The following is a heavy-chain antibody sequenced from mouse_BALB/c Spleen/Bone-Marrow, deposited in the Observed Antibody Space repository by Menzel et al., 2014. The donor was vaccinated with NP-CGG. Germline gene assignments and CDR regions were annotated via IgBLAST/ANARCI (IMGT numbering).Heavy chain of an antibody. J-gene: IGHJ1*01. Sequence: VQLQQSGAELMKPGASVKISCKATGYTFSRYWIEWVKQRPGHGLEWIGEILPGSGSTNYNEKFKGKATFTADTSSNTAYMQLSSLTSEDSAVYYCARWGYGSSYVGYFDVWGAGTTATVSS. D-gene: IGHD1-1*01. V-gene: IGHV1-9*01. CDR2: ILPGSGST. CDR3: ARWGYGSSYVGYFDV. CDR1: GYTFSRYW.